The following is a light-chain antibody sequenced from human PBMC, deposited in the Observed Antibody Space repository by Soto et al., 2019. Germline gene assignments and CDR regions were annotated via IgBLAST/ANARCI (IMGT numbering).Light chain of an antibody. CDR1: QSINNW. CDR2: KAS. J-gene: IGKJ1*01. Sequence: DIQMTQSPSTLSASVGDRVTITCRASQSINNWLAWYQQKPRKAPKLLIYKASILESGVPSRFSGSGSGTESTLTISSLQPDDFAAYYCQQYNRYSWTFGQGANVEIK. V-gene: IGKV1-5*03. CDR3: QQYNRYSWT.